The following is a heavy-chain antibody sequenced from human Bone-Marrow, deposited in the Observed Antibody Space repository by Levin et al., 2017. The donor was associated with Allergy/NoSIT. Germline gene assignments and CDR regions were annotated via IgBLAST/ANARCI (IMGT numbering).Heavy chain of an antibody. CDR2: TYPGDSDT. Sequence: GGSLRLSCEGSGYSFTNYWIAWVRHMPGKGLEWMGITYPGDSDTTYSPSFEGQLTISVDKSIRTAYLQWSSLKASDTAIYYCARSDYGDPHAFDYWGQGTLVTVSS. J-gene: IGHJ4*02. CDR1: GYSFTNYW. CDR3: ARSDYGDPHAFDY. D-gene: IGHD4-17*01. V-gene: IGHV5-51*01.